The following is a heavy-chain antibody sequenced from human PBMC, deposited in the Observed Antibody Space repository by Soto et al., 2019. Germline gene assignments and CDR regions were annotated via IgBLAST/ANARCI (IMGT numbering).Heavy chain of an antibody. V-gene: IGHV3-11*01. CDR3: ARDRGYYDSSGYYRT. CDR2: ISSSGSTI. D-gene: IGHD3-22*01. J-gene: IGHJ5*02. CDR1: GFTFSDYY. Sequence: GGSLRLSCAASGFTFSDYYVSWIRQAPGKGLEWVSYISSSGSTIYYADSVKGRFTISRDNAKNSLYLQMNSLRAEDTAVYYCARDRGYYDSSGYYRTWGQGTLVTVSS.